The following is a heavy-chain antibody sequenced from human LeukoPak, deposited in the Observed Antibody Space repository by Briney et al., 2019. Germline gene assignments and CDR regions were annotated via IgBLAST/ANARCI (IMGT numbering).Heavy chain of an antibody. D-gene: IGHD3-3*01. V-gene: IGHV3-48*03. J-gene: IGHJ4*02. CDR2: LSSSGSAF. CDR1: GFTFRSHE. CDR3: ARSARLMKGVVEVTALDD. Sequence: TGGSLRLSCEDSGFTFRSHEMNWVRQAPGKGLEWIAYLSSSGSAFSYADSVKGRFTIARDNAKNSVYLEMNSLRADDTAVYYCARSARLMKGVVEVTALDDWGQGTLVTVSS.